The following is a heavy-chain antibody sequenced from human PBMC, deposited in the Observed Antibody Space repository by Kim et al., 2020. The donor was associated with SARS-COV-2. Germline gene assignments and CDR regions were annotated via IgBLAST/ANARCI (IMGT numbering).Heavy chain of an antibody. D-gene: IGHD3-10*01. J-gene: IGHJ3*02. Sequence: GSVKGRFTNSRDNARNSLYLQLNSLRAEDTALYYCASSRILWFGEDAFDIWGQGTIVTVSS. V-gene: IGHV3-9*01. CDR3: ASSRILWFGEDAFDI.